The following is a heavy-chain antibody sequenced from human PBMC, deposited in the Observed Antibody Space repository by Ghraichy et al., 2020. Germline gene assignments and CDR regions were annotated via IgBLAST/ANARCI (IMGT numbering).Heavy chain of an antibody. CDR3: ARKIRQYGGNSGVGYYYYMDV. V-gene: IGHV7-4-1*02. CDR1: GYTFTSYA. D-gene: IGHD4-23*01. CDR2: INTNTGNP. Sequence: ASVKDSCKASGYTFTSYAMNWVRQAPGQGLEWMGWINTNTGNPTYAQGFTGRFVFSLDTSVSTAYLQISSLKAEDTAVYYCARKIRQYGGNSGVGYYYYMDVWGKGTTVTVSS. J-gene: IGHJ6*03.